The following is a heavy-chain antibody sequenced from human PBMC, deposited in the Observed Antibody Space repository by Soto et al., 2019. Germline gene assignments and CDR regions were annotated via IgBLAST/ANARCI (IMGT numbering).Heavy chain of an antibody. D-gene: IGHD6-13*01. V-gene: IGHV3-23*01. CDR1: GYTFKNYA. CDR2: ITGSGDRT. J-gene: IGHJ4*02. CDR3: ALSSIEATGIFDY. Sequence: VQLLESGGGLVQPGESLRLSCAASGYTFKNYAMNWVRQVPGKGLEWVSSITGSGDRTYDADSVKGRFTISRDNSKNKLYLQMSGLSAGDTAVYYCALSSIEATGIFDYWGQGTLVTVSS.